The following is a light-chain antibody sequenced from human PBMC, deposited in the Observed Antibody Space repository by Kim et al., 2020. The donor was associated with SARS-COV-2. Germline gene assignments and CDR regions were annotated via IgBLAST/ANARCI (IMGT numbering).Light chain of an antibody. Sequence: GDRVTITCRASQSISSWLAWYQQKPGKAPKLLIYDASSLESGVPSRFSGSGSGTELTLTISSLQPDDFATYYCQQYNSYSPTFGQGTKVDIK. CDR2: DAS. J-gene: IGKJ1*01. CDR1: QSISSW. CDR3: QQYNSYSPT. V-gene: IGKV1-5*01.